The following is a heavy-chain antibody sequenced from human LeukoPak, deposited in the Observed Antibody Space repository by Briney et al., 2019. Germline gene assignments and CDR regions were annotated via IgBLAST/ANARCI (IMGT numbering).Heavy chain of an antibody. CDR1: GFTFSSYS. CDR3: ARDLSTDDDYVWGSYRQNYYYGMDV. J-gene: IGHJ6*04. D-gene: IGHD3-16*02. Sequence: GGTLRLSCAASGFTFSSYSMNWVRQAPGKGLEWVSSISSSSSYIYYADSAEGRFTISRDNAKNSLYLQMNSLRAEDTAVYYCARDLSTDDDYVWGSYRQNYYYGMDVWGKGITVTVSS. CDR2: ISSSSSYI. V-gene: IGHV3-21*01.